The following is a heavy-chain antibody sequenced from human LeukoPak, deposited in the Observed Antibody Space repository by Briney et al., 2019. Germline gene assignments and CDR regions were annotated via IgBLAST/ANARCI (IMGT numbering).Heavy chain of an antibody. CDR2: IYTSGST. D-gene: IGHD3-22*01. V-gene: IGHV4-61*02. J-gene: IGHJ4*02. CDR1: GNSISSGDNY. CDR3: ARASYSYDINGWVPFDY. Sequence: SETLSLTCTVSGNSISSGDNYWSWIRQPAGKGLEWIGRIYTSGSTNYNPSLKSRVTISGGTSKNQFSLRLSSVTAADTAVYYCARASYSYDINGWVPFDYWGQGTLVTVSS.